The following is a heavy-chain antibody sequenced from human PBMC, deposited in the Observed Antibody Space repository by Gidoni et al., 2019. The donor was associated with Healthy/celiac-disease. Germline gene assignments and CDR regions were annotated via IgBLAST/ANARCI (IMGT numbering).Heavy chain of an antibody. CDR3: ARYGDYAGNLDY. CDR1: GFTFSSYS. D-gene: IGHD4-17*01. V-gene: IGHV3-21*01. J-gene: IGHJ4*02. Sequence: EVQLVESGGGLVKPGGSLRLSCAASGFTFSSYSMNWVRQAPGKGLEWVSSISISSSYIYYADSVKGRFTISRDNAKNSLYLQMNSLRAEDTAVYYCARYGDYAGNLDYWGQGTLVTVSS. CDR2: ISISSSYI.